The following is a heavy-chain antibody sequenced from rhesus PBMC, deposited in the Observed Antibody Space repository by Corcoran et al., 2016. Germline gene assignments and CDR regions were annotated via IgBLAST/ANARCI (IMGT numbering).Heavy chain of an antibody. D-gene: IGHD1-44*02. CDR3: ASDVYSGSSPYNRFDV. Sequence: QVQLQESGPGLVKPSETLSLTCAVPGGSIRDDYYWSWIRQPPGKGLEWIGYIYGSVWATNDHPSRKNRFPISNAPAKNQFALKLSSVTAAATAVYYCASDVYSGSSPYNRFDVWGAGVLVTVSS. V-gene: IGHV4-106*01. CDR1: GGSIRDDYY. J-gene: IGHJ5-1*01. CDR2: IYGSVWAT.